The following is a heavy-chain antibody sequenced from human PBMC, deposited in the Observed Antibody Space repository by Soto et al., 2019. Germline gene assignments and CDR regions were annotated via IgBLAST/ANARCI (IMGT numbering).Heavy chain of an antibody. CDR3: ARDPYNSGGYAAFDI. V-gene: IGHV3-7*04. J-gene: IGHJ3*02. CDR2: IKQDGSVN. CDR1: GITLSQSC. Sequence: DVQLVESGGDLVQPGGSLRLSCVGSGITLSQSCLTWVRQAPGKGLEWVANIKQDGSVNYYVASVKGRFTIPRDNAKNSVYLQLNSLSVEDTAVYYCARDPYNSGGYAAFDIWGQGTMVSVSS. D-gene: IGHD2-15*01.